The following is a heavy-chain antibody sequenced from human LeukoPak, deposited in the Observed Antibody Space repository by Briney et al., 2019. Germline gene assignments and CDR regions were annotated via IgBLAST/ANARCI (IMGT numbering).Heavy chain of an antibody. CDR3: TTGMTTLGTDY. CDR1: EFIFSNAW. CDR2: IKSKTDGGTT. J-gene: IGHJ4*02. Sequence: GGPWRFSGEALEFIFSNAWLSGVRRAPGEGLGWFGRIKSKTDGGTTDYAAPVKGRFTISRDDSKNTLYLQMNSLKTEDTAVYYCTTGMTTLGTDYWGQGTLVTVSS. D-gene: IGHD3-16*01. V-gene: IGHV3-15*01.